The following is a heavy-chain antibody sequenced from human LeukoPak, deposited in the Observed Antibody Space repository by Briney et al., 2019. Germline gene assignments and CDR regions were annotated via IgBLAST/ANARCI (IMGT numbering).Heavy chain of an antibody. J-gene: IGHJ3*02. D-gene: IGHD1-26*01. V-gene: IGHV4-39*07. CDR1: GAFISSTTYY. CDR2: IYYSGST. CDR3: ARVGATTDAFDI. Sequence: LETLSLTCTVSGAFISSTTYYWGWIRQPAGKGLEWIGSIYYSGSTYYNPSLKSRVTISVDTSKNQFSLKLSSVTAADTAVYYCARVGATTDAFDIWVQGTMVTVSS.